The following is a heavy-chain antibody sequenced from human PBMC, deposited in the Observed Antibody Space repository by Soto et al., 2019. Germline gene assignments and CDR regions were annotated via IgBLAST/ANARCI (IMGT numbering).Heavy chain of an antibody. V-gene: IGHV3-64*02. D-gene: IGHD3-9*01. J-gene: IGHJ6*02. CDR3: ARGGWYYDILTEGSMDV. CDR1: GFTFSSYA. Sequence: GGSLRLSCAASGFTFSSYAMHWVRQAPGKGLEYVSAISSNGGSTYYADSVKGRFTISRDNPNNTLYLQMGSLRAEDMAVYYCARGGWYYDILTEGSMDVWGQGTTVTVSS. CDR2: ISSNGGST.